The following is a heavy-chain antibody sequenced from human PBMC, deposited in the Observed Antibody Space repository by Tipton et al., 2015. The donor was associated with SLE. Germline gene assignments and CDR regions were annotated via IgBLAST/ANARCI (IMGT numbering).Heavy chain of an antibody. D-gene: IGHD4-23*01. CDR1: GGTLSSYP. V-gene: IGHV1-69*01. J-gene: IGHJ3*02. CDR2: IIPIFGAA. Sequence: QLVQSGPEVKKPGSSVKVSCKASGGTLSSYPISWVRQAPGQGLERMGGIIPIFGAANYAQKFQGRVTITADESTSTAHMELSSLKSDDTAVFYCATYGGSSNPYFGYASDIWGQGTMVTVSS. CDR3: ATYGGSSNPYFGYASDI.